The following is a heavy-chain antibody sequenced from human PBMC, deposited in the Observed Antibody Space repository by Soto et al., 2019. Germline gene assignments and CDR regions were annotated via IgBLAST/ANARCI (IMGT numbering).Heavy chain of an antibody. CDR2: IYYSGST. V-gene: IGHV4-59*01. D-gene: IGHD3-22*01. CDR1: GGSISSYY. CDR3: ARARYYYDSSGTYDY. J-gene: IGHJ4*02. Sequence: SETLSLTCTVSGGSISSYYWSWIRQPPGKGLEWIGYIYYSGSTNYNPSLKCRVTISVDTAKYQFSLKLSSVTAADTAVYYCARARYYYDSSGTYDYWGQGTLVTVSS.